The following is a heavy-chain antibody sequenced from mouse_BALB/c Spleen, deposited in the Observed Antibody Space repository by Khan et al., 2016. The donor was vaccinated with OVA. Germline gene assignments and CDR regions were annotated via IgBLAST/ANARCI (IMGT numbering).Heavy chain of an antibody. J-gene: IGHJ1*01. Sequence: EVKLMESGGGLVKPGGSLKLSCAASGFTFSSYAMSWVRQTPEKRLEWVASISSGGSTYYPDSVKGRFTISRDNARHILYLQMSSMRSQDTAMYDCERDYCYGTGYFDVWGAGTTVTVSS. CDR1: GFTFSSYA. CDR2: ISSGGST. V-gene: IGHV5-6-5*01. D-gene: IGHD1-1*01. CDR3: ERDYCYGTGYFDV.